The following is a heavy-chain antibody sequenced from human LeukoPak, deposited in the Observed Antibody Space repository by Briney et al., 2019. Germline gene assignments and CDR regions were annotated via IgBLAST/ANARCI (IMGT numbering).Heavy chain of an antibody. CDR1: GGSISSYY. Sequence: SETLSLTCTVSGGSISSYYWSWIRQPPGKGLEWIGYIYYSGSTNYNPSLKSRVTISLDTSKNQFSLKLSSMTATDTAVYYCARSSWEYAFDIWAQGTLVSVSS. J-gene: IGHJ3*02. V-gene: IGHV4-59*01. D-gene: IGHD1-26*01. CDR3: ARSSWEYAFDI. CDR2: IYYSGST.